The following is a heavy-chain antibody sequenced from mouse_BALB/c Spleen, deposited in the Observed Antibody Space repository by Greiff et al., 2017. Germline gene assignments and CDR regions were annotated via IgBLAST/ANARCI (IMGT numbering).Heavy chain of an antibody. J-gene: IGHJ2*01. CDR1: GFNIKDTY. V-gene: IGHV14-3*02. CDR2: IDPANGNT. Sequence: EVQLQESGAELVKPGASVKLSCTASGFNIKDTYMHWVKQRPEQGLEWIGRIDPANGNTKYDPKFQGKATITADTSSNTAYLQLSSLTSEDTAVYYCARSRGHPFDYWGQGTTLTVSS. D-gene: IGHD6-1*01. CDR3: ARSRGHPFDY.